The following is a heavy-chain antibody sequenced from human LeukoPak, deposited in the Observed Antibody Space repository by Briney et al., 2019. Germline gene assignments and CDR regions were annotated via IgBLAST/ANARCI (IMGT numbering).Heavy chain of an antibody. CDR3: AARGIAVAGTFDC. CDR1: GGTFSSYA. V-gene: IGHV1-69*13. CDR2: IIPIFGTA. D-gene: IGHD6-19*01. J-gene: IGHJ4*02. Sequence: ASVKVSCKASGGTFSSYAISWVRQAPGQGLEWMGGIIPIFGTANYAQKFQGRVTITADESTSTAYMELSSLRSEDTAVYYCAARGIAVAGTFDCWGQGTLVTVSS.